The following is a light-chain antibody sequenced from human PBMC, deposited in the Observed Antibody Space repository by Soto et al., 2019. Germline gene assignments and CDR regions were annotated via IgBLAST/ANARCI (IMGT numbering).Light chain of an antibody. J-gene: IGLJ2*01. CDR2: GDN. V-gene: IGLV1-44*01. CDR3: SSWDDSLNGVV. Sequence: VLTQPPSASGTPGQKVTVSCSGSSSNIGSKTVNWYQQLPGTAPILLIYGDNQRPSGVPDRFSGSKSGTSASLAISGLQSDDEADYYCSSWDDSLNGVVFGGGTKLTVL. CDR1: SSNIGSKT.